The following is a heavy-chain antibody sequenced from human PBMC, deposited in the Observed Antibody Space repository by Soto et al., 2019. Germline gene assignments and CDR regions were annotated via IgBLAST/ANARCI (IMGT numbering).Heavy chain of an antibody. D-gene: IGHD4-17*01. V-gene: IGHV4-31*03. CDR1: GGSISSGGYY. Sequence: QVQLQESGPGLVKPSQTLSLTCTVSGGSISSGGYYWSWIRQLPGKGLEWIGYIYYSGSTYYNPSLKSRVTISVDTSKNQFSLKLSSVTAVDTAVYYCARATTVTTYFVWFHPWGQGTLVTVSS. J-gene: IGHJ5*02. CDR2: IYYSGST. CDR3: ARATTVTTYFVWFHP.